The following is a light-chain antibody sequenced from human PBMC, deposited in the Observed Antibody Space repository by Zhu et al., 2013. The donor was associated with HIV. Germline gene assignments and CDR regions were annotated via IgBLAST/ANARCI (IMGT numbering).Light chain of an antibody. J-gene: IGLJ2*01. CDR2: DDS. V-gene: IGLV3-21*04. Sequence: SYELTQPPSVSVAPGKTARVTCGGNNIGRKSVHWYQQKPGQAPILVIHDDSDRPSGIPERFSGSNSGNTATLTISRVEAGDEADYYCQIWDGSTDHPVIFGGGT. CDR1: NIGRKS. CDR3: QIWDGSTDHPVI.